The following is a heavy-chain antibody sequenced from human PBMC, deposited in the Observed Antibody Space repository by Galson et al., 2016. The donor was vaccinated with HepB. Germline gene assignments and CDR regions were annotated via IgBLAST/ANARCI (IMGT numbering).Heavy chain of an antibody. Sequence: SLRLSCAASGFTFSSYFINWFRQAPGKGLEWVSSISSGGSSTYYADSVKGRFTISRDNAKNSLYLQMNSLRAEDTAVYYCARGLYGSGSHYYYYGMEFWGQGTRSPSP. CDR3: ARGLYGSGSHYYYYGMEF. V-gene: IGHV3-21*01. CDR2: ISSGGSST. D-gene: IGHD3-10*01. CDR1: GFTFSSYF. J-gene: IGHJ6*02.